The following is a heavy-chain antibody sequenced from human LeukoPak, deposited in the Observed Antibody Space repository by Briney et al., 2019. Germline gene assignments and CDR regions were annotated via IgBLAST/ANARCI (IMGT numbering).Heavy chain of an antibody. CDR1: GFTFSSYE. J-gene: IGHJ4*02. CDR2: ISSSGSII. V-gene: IGHV3-48*03. CDR3: ARGVTVNFDY. Sequence: GGSLRLSCTASGFTFSSYEMNWVRQAPGKGLEWVSYISSSGSIIYYVDSMKGRFTISRDNAKNSLYLQMNSLRAEDTAVYYCARGVTVNFDYWGQGTLVTVSS. D-gene: IGHD2-21*02.